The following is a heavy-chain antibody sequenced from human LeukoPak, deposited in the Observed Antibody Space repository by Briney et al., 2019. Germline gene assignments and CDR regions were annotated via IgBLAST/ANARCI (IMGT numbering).Heavy chain of an antibody. V-gene: IGHV3-23*01. D-gene: IGHD6-13*01. Sequence: GGSLRLSCAASGFTFSSYAMSWVRQAPGKGLKWVSAISGSGGSTYYADSVKGRFTISRDNSKNTLYLQMNSLRAEDTAVYYCAKGAAAGLYYYGMDVWGKGTTVTVSS. CDR1: GFTFSSYA. CDR3: AKGAAAGLYYYGMDV. J-gene: IGHJ6*04. CDR2: ISGSGGST.